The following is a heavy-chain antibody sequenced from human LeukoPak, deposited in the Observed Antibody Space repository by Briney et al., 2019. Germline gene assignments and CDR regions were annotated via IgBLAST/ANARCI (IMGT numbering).Heavy chain of an antibody. CDR3: TRGLWFGEYYFDY. D-gene: IGHD3-10*01. Sequence: SETPSLTCTVSGGSISSSSYYWGWIRQPPGKGLEWIGSIYYSGSTYYNPSLKSRVTISVDTSKNQFSLKLSSVTAADTAVYYCTRGLWFGEYYFDYWGQGTLVTVSS. CDR1: GGSISSSSYY. CDR2: IYYSGST. J-gene: IGHJ4*02. V-gene: IGHV4-39*01.